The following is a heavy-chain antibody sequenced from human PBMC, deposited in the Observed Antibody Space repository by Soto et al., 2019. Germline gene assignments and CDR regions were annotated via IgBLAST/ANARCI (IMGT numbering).Heavy chain of an antibody. CDR1: CGSIISGGYY. Sequence: SETLSLTCTFSCGSIISGGYYWSWIRPHPGKGLEWIGYIYYSGSTYYNPSLKSRVTISVDTSKNQFSLKLSSVTAADTAVYYCARDYKGSVAANDAFDIWGQGTMVT. V-gene: IGHV4-31*03. D-gene: IGHD2-15*01. CDR2: IYYSGST. CDR3: ARDYKGSVAANDAFDI. J-gene: IGHJ3*02.